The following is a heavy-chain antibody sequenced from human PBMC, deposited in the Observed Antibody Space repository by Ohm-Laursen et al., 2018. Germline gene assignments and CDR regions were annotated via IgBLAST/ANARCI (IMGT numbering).Heavy chain of an antibody. J-gene: IGHJ4*02. CDR1: GGSFSGYY. V-gene: IGHV3-7*01. Sequence: ETLSLTCAVYGGSFSGYYWSWVRQAPGKGLEWVANIKQDGSEKYYVDSVKGRFTISRGNAKNSLYLQMNSLRAEDTAVYYCARRWLRLVDYWGQGTLVTVSS. CDR3: ARRWLRLVDY. CDR2: IKQDGSEK. D-gene: IGHD5-12*01.